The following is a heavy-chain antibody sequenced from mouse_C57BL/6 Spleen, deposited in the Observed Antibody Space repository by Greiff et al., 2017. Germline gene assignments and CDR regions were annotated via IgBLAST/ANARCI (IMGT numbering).Heavy chain of an antibody. D-gene: IGHD2-1*01. Sequence: QVQLQQPGPKLVSPGASVRLSSKPSASTFPGSWIRGVKRRPGQGLEWIGKINPSVSYTNSNQKFKGKATLTVDTSSSTAYMQLSSLTSEDSAVYYCARSGNYLALFAYWGQGTLVTVSA. CDR2: INPSVSYT. CDR3: ARSGNYLALFAY. V-gene: IGHV1-50*01. CDR1: ASTFPGSW. J-gene: IGHJ3*01.